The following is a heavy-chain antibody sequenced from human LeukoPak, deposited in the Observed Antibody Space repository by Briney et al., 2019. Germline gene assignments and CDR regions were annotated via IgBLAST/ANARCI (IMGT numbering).Heavy chain of an antibody. CDR1: GFTFSSYA. Sequence: GGSLRLSCAASGFTFSSYAMSWVRQAPGKGLEWVSAISGSGGSTYYADSVRGRFTISRDNSKSTLSLQMNSLRAEDTAIYYCTRKTPGRTPFDYWGQGTLVTVSS. CDR3: TRKTPGRTPFDY. J-gene: IGHJ4*02. CDR2: ISGSGGST. V-gene: IGHV3-23*01. D-gene: IGHD2-15*01.